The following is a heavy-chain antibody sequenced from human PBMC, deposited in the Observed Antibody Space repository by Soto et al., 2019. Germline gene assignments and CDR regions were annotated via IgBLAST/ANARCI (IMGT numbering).Heavy chain of an antibody. J-gene: IGHJ4*02. V-gene: IGHV1-69*06. Sequence: SVKVSCKASGGTFSSYAISWVRQAPGQGIEWMGGIIPIFGTANYAQKFQGRVTITADKSTSTAYMELSSLRSEDTAVYYCASLGYSSSWPRFDYWGQGTLVTVSS. CDR3: ASLGYSSSWPRFDY. CDR2: IIPIFGTA. D-gene: IGHD6-13*01. CDR1: GGTFSSYA.